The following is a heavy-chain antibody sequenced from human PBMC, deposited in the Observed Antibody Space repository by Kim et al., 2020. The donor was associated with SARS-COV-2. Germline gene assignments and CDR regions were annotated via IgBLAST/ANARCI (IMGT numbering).Heavy chain of an antibody. D-gene: IGHD6-19*01. V-gene: IGHV4-59*08. Sequence: SETLSLTCTVSSGFIIDTFWSWIRQPPGRGLEWIGYVSYTGSTNFNPSLKTRVTISLDTSKRQFSLRMSSVTAADTAVYYCARHRPPVPGTPHYFYGMDV. CDR3: ARHRPPVPGTPHYFYGMDV. J-gene: IGHJ6*01. CDR1: SGFIIDTF. CDR2: VSYTGST.